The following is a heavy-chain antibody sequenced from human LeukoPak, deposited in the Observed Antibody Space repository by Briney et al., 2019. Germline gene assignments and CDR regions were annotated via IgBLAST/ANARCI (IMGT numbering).Heavy chain of an antibody. Sequence: GGSLRLSCAASGFTFSIYTMNWDRQAPGKGLEWVSSISSSSSYIYYADSVKGRFTISRDNAKNSLYLQMNSLRAEDTAVYYCATEKMLRYWGQGTLVTVSS. J-gene: IGHJ4*02. CDR3: ATEKMLRY. CDR1: GFTFSIYT. V-gene: IGHV3-21*04. CDR2: ISSSSSYI. D-gene: IGHD2-15*01.